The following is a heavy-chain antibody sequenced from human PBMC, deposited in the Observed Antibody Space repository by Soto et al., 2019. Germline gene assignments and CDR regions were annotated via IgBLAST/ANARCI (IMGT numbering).Heavy chain of an antibody. D-gene: IGHD2-21*02. J-gene: IGHJ4*02. Sequence: QITLKESGPPLVEPTQTLTVTCSFSGFSLGTSGVGVGWIRQPPGKALEYLALIYWDDDKRYNPYLMSRLTIVKDTAKNQVVLTLTNVDPVDTATYFCAHRLIHGGDWSYGDFDYWGQGTQVTVSS. V-gene: IGHV2-5*02. CDR3: AHRLIHGGDWSYGDFDY. CDR1: GFSLGTSGVG. CDR2: IYWDDDK.